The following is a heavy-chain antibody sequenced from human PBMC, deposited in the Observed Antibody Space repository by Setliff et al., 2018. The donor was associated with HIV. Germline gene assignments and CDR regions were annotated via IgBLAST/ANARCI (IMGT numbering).Heavy chain of an antibody. CDR1: GDSINSGGYY. Sequence: ETLSLTCTVSGDSINSGGYYWSWIRQRPGKGLEWIGNIYYSGSTNYNPSLKSRVTISVDTSKNQFSLKLSSVTAADTAVYYCARAHIGIAARWSGWFDPWGQGTLVTVS. V-gene: IGHV4-61*08. D-gene: IGHD6-6*01. J-gene: IGHJ5*02. CDR2: IYYSGST. CDR3: ARAHIGIAARWSGWFDP.